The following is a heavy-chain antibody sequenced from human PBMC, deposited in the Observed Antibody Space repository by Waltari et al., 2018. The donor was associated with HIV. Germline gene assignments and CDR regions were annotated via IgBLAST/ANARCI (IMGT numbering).Heavy chain of an antibody. CDR1: GDSVSSNSAS. D-gene: IGHD6-19*01. V-gene: IGHV6-1*01. Sequence: QVQLQQSGPGLVKPSQTLSLTCAISGDSVSSNSASWNWIRQSPSRGLEWLGRTYYRSKWYNDYAVSVKSRITINPDTSKNQFSLQLNSVTPEDTAVYYCARESIAVAGTPKTHFDYWGQGTLVTVSS. CDR2: TYYRSKWYN. J-gene: IGHJ4*02. CDR3: ARESIAVAGTPKTHFDY.